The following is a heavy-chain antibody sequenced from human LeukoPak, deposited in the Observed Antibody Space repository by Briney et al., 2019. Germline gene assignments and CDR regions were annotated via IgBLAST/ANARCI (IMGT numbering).Heavy chain of an antibody. CDR3: ATNTMIVVVITTIVNSGLYDAFDI. J-gene: IGHJ3*02. Sequence: ASVTVSCTASGGTFSSYAISWVRQAPGQGLEWMGGIIPIFGTANYAQKFQGRVTITADESTSTAYMELSSLRSEDTAVYYCATNTMIVVVITTIVNSGLYDAFDIWGQGTMVTVSS. CDR1: GGTFSSYA. CDR2: IIPIFGTA. D-gene: IGHD3-22*01. V-gene: IGHV1-69*13.